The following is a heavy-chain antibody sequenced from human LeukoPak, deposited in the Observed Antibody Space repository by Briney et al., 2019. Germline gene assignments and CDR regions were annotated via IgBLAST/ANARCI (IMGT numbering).Heavy chain of an antibody. CDR2: IYTSVST. Sequence: SETLSLTCTVSGGSISSYYWSWIRQPAGKGLEWIGRIYTSVSTNYNPSLKSRVTMSVDTSKNQFSMKLSSVTAPDTAVYYCGREWGYCSSTSSYKGFDPWGQGTLVTVSS. CDR3: GREWGYCSSTSSYKGFDP. V-gene: IGHV4-4*07. CDR1: GGSISSYY. D-gene: IGHD2-2*02. J-gene: IGHJ5*02.